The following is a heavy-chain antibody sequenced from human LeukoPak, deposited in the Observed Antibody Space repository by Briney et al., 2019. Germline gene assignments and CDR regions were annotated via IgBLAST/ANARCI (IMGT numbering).Heavy chain of an antibody. J-gene: IGHJ3*02. CDR2: ISYDGSNK. D-gene: IGHD2-15*01. CDR1: GFTFSSYG. CDR3: AKGIGDVVVVAATEDAFDT. V-gene: IGHV3-30*18. Sequence: PGRSLRLSCAASGFTFSSYGMHWVRQAPGKGLEWVAVISYDGSNKYYADSVKGRFTISRDNSKNTLYLQMNSLRAEDTAVYYCAKGIGDVVVVAATEDAFDTWGQGTMVTVSS.